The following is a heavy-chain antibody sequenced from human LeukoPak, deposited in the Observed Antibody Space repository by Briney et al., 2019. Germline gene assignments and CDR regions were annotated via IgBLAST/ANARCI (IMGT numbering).Heavy chain of an antibody. CDR2: IYHSGST. CDR1: GYSISSGYY. J-gene: IGHJ4*02. Sequence: SETLSLTCAVSGYSISSGYYWGWIRQPPGKGLEWIGSIYHSGSTYYNPSLKSRVTISVDTSKNQFSLKLSSVTAADTAVYYCARDRVAGYYFDYWGQGTLVTVSS. CDR3: ARDRVAGYYFDY. D-gene: IGHD6-19*01. V-gene: IGHV4-38-2*02.